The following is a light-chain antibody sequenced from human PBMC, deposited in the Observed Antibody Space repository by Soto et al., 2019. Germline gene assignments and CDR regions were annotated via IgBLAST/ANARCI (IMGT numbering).Light chain of an antibody. J-gene: IGKJ1*01. CDR2: AAS. CDR3: QQTFSTPWT. Sequence: DIQMSQSQSSLSACVGDIVTITCRASQSISSYLNWYQQKPGKAPKVLINAASSLQSGVPSRFSGSGSGTHFTLIISSLQPEDSATYYCQQTFSTPWTFGQGTKVDNK. V-gene: IGKV1-39*01. CDR1: QSISSY.